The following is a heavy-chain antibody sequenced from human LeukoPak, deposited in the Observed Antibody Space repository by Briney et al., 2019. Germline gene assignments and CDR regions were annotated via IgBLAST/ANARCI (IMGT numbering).Heavy chain of an antibody. V-gene: IGHV1-18*01. CDR1: GYTFTSYG. Sequence: ASVKVSCKTSGYTFTSYGITWVRQAPGEGLEWMAWISPYNGVTHYAQNLQGRVSVITDTPTTTAYLEMKSLRSDDTAVYYCARVRRSTWHIDYWGQGSLVTVSS. D-gene: IGHD1-1*01. CDR3: ARVRRSTWHIDY. CDR2: ISPYNGVT. J-gene: IGHJ4*02.